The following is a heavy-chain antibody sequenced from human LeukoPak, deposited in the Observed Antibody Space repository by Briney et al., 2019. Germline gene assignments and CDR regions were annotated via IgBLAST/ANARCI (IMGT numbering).Heavy chain of an antibody. CDR2: LYPGDSDT. CDR3: AREGSGDYERPVDAFDI. V-gene: IGHV5-51*01. Sequence: GESLKISCKGSGYSFTSYWIGWVRQMPGKGLEWMGILYPGDSDTRYSPSFQGQVTISADKSISTAYLQWSSLKASDTAMYYCAREGSGDYERPVDAFDIWGQGTMVTVSS. D-gene: IGHD4-17*01. J-gene: IGHJ3*02. CDR1: GYSFTSYW.